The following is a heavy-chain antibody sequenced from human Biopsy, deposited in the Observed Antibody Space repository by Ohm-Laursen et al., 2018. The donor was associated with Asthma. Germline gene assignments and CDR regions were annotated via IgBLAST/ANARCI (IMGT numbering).Heavy chain of an antibody. Sequence: PSQTLSLTCTVSGASITSSAYYWGWIRQPPGKGLEWIGSMYYGETTYYSPSLKSRVTKSVDTSKNQFSLFLSSVTAADTAVYYCARHDHRWDTYADFWGQGTLVTVPS. CDR1: GASITSSAYY. V-gene: IGHV4-39*01. J-gene: IGHJ1*01. CDR3: ARHDHRWDTYADF. D-gene: IGHD2-2*01. CDR2: MYYGETT.